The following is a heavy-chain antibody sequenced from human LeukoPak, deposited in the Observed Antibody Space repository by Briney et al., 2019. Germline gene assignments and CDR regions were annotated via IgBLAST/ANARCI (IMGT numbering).Heavy chain of an antibody. V-gene: IGHV3-48*01. D-gene: IGHD6-13*01. CDR3: ARDPLSSSSFDL. Sequence: GGSLRLSCAASGFTFSSYGMNWVRQAPGKGLEWVSYISSRSATIYYADSVKGRFTISRDNAKNSLYLQMNSLRAEDTAVYYCARDPLSSSSFDLWGQETLVTVSS. CDR2: ISSRSATI. J-gene: IGHJ4*02. CDR1: GFTFSSYG.